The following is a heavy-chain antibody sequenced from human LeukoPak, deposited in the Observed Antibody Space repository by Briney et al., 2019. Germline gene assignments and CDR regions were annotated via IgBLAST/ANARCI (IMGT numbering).Heavy chain of an antibody. V-gene: IGHV1-18*01. J-gene: IGHJ5*02. CDR3: ARALTRGYSYGYLYGYNWFDP. D-gene: IGHD5-18*01. CDR1: GYTFTSYG. Sequence: ASVKVSCKASGYTFTSYGISWVRQAPGQGLEWMGWISAYNGNTNYAQKLQCRVTMTTDTSTSTAYMELRSLRSDDTAVYYCARALTRGYSYGYLYGYNWFDPWGQGTLVTVSS. CDR2: ISAYNGNT.